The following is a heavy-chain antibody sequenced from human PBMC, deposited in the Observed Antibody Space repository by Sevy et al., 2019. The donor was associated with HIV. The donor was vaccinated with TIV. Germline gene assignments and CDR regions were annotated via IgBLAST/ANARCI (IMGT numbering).Heavy chain of an antibody. CDR3: AREGCTKPHDY. CDR2: FSFGCGKI. D-gene: IGHD2-8*01. Sequence: GGSLRLSCAASGFTFSKYSMSWIRQTPGKGLEWVSTFSFGCGKINYADSVKGRFTISRDDSRNTFYLQMNRLRAEDTDIYYCAREGCTKPHDYWGQGTVVTVSS. V-gene: IGHV3-23*01. J-gene: IGHJ4*02. CDR1: GFTFSKYS.